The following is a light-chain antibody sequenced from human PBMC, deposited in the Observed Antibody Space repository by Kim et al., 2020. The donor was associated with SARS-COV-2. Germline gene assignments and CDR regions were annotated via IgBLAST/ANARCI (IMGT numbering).Light chain of an antibody. CDR3: LQYHSSPLT. CDR2: SAS. V-gene: IGKV1-NL1*01. CDR1: EGISNF. Sequence: DIQMTQSPSSLSASVGDSVTITCRASEGISNFLSWYQQKPGRAPELLLYSASRLESGVPSRFTGSGSGTDYILTISGLQPEDSAAYYCLQYHSSPLTFGGGTKVDIK. J-gene: IGKJ4*01.